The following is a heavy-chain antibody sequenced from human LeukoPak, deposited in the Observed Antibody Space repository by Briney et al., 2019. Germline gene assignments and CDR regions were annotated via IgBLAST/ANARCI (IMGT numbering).Heavy chain of an antibody. CDR1: GYTFTGYY. CDR2: INPNSGGT. CDR3: ARADYGDYGDYYYGMDV. J-gene: IGHJ6*02. D-gene: IGHD4-17*01. Sequence: GASVKVSCKASGYTFTGYYMHWVRQAPGQGLEWMGWINPNSGGTNYAQKFQGRVTMTTDTSTSTAYMELRSLRSDDTAVYYCARADYGDYGDYYYGMDVWGQGTTVTVSS. V-gene: IGHV1-2*02.